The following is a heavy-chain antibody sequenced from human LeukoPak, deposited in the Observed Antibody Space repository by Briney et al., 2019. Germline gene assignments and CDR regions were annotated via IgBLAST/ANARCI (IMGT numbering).Heavy chain of an antibody. Sequence: SETLSLTCTVSGDSISSRDYYWSWIRQHPGKGLEWLGYTYYSGTSDYNLSLERGVTISVDTSKNQFSLKMSSVTAADTAVYYCARVKIDRASGSSYPFDYWGQGTLVTVSS. CDR1: GDSISSRDYY. J-gene: IGHJ4*02. CDR3: ARVKIDRASGSSYPFDY. CDR2: TYYSGTS. D-gene: IGHD3-10*01. V-gene: IGHV4-31*03.